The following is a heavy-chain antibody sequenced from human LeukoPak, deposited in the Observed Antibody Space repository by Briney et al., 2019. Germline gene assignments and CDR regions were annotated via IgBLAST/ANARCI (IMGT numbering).Heavy chain of an antibody. Sequence: GGSLRLSCAASGFTFSIYVMSWVRQAPGKGLEWVSAINPSGGRTYYADSVKGRFTISRDNSKNTLHLQINSLRAEDTAVYYCAKEGSSWYYFDYWGQGTLVTVSS. CDR1: GFTFSIYV. J-gene: IGHJ4*02. V-gene: IGHV3-23*01. D-gene: IGHD6-13*01. CDR2: INPSGGRT. CDR3: AKEGSSWYYFDY.